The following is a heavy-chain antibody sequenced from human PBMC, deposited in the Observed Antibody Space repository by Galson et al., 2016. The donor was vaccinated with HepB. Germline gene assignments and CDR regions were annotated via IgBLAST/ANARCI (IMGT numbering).Heavy chain of an antibody. J-gene: IGHJ1*01. CDR2: ISGSGGTT. CDR3: AKGAYSLPENFQH. CDR1: GLTFSNYA. Sequence: SLRLSCAASGLTFSNYAMTWVRQAPGKGLEWVSSISGSGGTTYYADSLKGRFTISRDNSKSTLYLQMNSLRAEDTAVYYCAKGAYSLPENFQHWGQGTLVTVSS. V-gene: IGHV3-23*01. D-gene: IGHD2-15*01.